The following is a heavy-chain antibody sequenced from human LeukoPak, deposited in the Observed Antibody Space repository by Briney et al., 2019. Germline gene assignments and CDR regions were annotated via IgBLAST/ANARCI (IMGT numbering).Heavy chain of an antibody. J-gene: IGHJ6*03. CDR2: IHTSGNT. CDR1: GGSINSGNYY. Sequence: SETLSLTCTLSGGSINSGNYYWTWIRQPAGKGLEWIGRIHTSGNTNSNPSFKSRVIIAVDTSKNQLSLKLSSVTAADTAVYYCARVSYYYYMDVWGKGTTVTVSS. CDR3: ARVSYYYYMDV. V-gene: IGHV4-61*02.